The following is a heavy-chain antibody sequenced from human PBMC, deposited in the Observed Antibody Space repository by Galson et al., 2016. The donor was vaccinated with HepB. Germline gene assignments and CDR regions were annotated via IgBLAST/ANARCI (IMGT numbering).Heavy chain of an antibody. V-gene: IGHV3-48*02. CDR3: ARGWRENTLDD. J-gene: IGHJ4*02. CDR2: IFSSSTI. CDR1: GFTFSSYS. Sequence: SLRLSCAASGFTFSSYSMHWVRQAPGRGLEWISFIFSSSTISYADSVKGRFTISRDNAKNSLYLQMNSLTDEDTAVYFWARGWRENTLDDWGQGTLVTVSS. D-gene: IGHD2/OR15-2a*01.